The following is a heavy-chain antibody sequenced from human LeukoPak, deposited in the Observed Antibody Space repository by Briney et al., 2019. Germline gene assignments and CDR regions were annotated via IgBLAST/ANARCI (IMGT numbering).Heavy chain of an antibody. V-gene: IGHV4-59*01. CDR1: GVSLSGFY. CDR3: VRNNYYGSGEIDY. D-gene: IGHD3-10*01. CDR2: LYHSRST. J-gene: IGHJ4*02. Sequence: SETLSLTCTVSGVSLSGFYWSWIRQSPGKGLEWIGWLYHSRSTNYNPSLKSRVTISVDTSKNQFSLKLNSVTAADTAVYYCVRNNYYGSGEIDYWGQGTLVTVSS.